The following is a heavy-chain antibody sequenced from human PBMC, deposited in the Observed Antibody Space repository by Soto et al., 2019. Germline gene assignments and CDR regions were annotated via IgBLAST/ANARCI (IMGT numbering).Heavy chain of an antibody. V-gene: IGHV1-2*02. CDR3: ASRGYYYGSGSTYYLDY. J-gene: IGHJ4*02. D-gene: IGHD3-10*01. Sequence: ASVKVSCKASGYTFTGYYMHWVRQAPGQGLEWMGWINPNSGGTNYAQKFQGRVTMTRDTSISTAYMELSRLRSDDTAVYYCASRGYYYGSGSTYYLDYWGQGTLVTVSS. CDR1: GYTFTGYY. CDR2: INPNSGGT.